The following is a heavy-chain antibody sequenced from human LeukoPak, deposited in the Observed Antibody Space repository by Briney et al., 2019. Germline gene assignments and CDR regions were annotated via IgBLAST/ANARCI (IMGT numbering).Heavy chain of an antibody. D-gene: IGHD4-17*01. V-gene: IGHV1-69*13. CDR2: IIPIFGTA. CDR3: ATDHDYGAYVLMS. CDR1: GGTFSSYA. Sequence: PTASVKVSCKASGGTFSSYAISWVRQAHGPGREWMGGIIPIFGTANYAQKFQGRVTIPADDSTTTAYLELSSRRSEHTAVYYCATDHDYGAYVLMSWGQGTLVPVSS. J-gene: IGHJ5*02.